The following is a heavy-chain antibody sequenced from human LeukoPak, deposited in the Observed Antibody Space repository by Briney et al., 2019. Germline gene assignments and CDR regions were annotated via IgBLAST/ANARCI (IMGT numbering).Heavy chain of an antibody. V-gene: IGHV3-21*01. CDR2: ISSSSSYI. J-gene: IGHJ6*02. D-gene: IGHD2-2*02. CDR1: GFTFSSYS. Sequence: PGGSLRLSCAASGFTFSSYSMNWVRQAPGKGLEWVSSISSSSSYIYYADSVKGRFTISRDNAKNSLYLQMNSLRAEDTAVYYCAREWDIVVVPAAISGMDVWGQGTTVTVSS. CDR3: AREWDIVVVPAAISGMDV.